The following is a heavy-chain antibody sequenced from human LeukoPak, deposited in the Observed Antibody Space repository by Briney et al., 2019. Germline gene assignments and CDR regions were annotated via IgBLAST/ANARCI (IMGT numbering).Heavy chain of an antibody. J-gene: IGHJ6*03. Sequence: ASVKVSCKASGYTFTGHYIHWVRQPPGQGLEWMGWISPTSGGTNYAEKFQGRVTMTRDTSISTVYVQLSRLRFDDTAVYYCAREYYYGSGSYDYYNYYYLDVWGKGTTVTISS. CDR3: AREYYYGSGSYDYYNYYYLDV. CDR2: ISPTSGGT. D-gene: IGHD3-10*01. CDR1: GYTFTGHY. V-gene: IGHV1-2*02.